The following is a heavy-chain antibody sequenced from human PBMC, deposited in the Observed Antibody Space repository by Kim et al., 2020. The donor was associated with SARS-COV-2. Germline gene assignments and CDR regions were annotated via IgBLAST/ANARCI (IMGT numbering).Heavy chain of an antibody. Sequence: SETLSLTCTVSGGSISSSSYYWGWIRQPPGKGLEWIGSIYYSGSTYYNPSLKSRVTISVDTSKNQFSLKLSSVTAADTAVYYCARARGTYYYDSSGFESHAFDIWGQGTMVTVSS. V-gene: IGHV4-39*01. J-gene: IGHJ3*02. CDR3: ARARGTYYYDSSGFESHAFDI. CDR1: GGSISSSSYY. CDR2: IYYSGST. D-gene: IGHD3-22*01.